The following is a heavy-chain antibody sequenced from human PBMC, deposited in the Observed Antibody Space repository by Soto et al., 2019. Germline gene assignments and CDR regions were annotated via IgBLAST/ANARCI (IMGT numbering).Heavy chain of an antibody. J-gene: IGHJ5*02. V-gene: IGHV4-61*01. CDR3: ARVGSFPYYDFWIGYPNWFDP. CDR2: IYYSGST. D-gene: IGHD3-3*01. CDR1: GGSVSSGSYY. Sequence: PSETLSLTCTVSGGSVSSGSYYWSWIRQPPGKGLEWIGYIYYSGSTNYNPSLKSRVTISVDTSKNQFSLKLSSVTAADTAVYYCARVGSFPYYDFWIGYPNWFDPWGQGTLVTVSS.